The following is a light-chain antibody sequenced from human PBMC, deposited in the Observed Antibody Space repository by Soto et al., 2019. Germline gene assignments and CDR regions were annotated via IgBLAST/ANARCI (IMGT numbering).Light chain of an antibody. V-gene: IGLV2-8*01. CDR1: SSDVGAYNY. CDR2: EVS. CDR3: TSYAGTYSFFYV. Sequence: QSVLTQPPSASGSPGQSVTISCTGTSSDVGAYNYVSWYQQLPGKAPKLIIYEVSKRPSGVPDRFSGSKSGNTASLTVSGLQAEDEADYYCTSYAGTYSFFYVFVTGNKVTVL. J-gene: IGLJ1*01.